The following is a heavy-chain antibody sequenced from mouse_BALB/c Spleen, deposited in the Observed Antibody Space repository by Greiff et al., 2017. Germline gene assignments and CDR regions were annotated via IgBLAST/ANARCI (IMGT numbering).Heavy chain of an antibody. CDR3: ARVITTVVDAMDY. D-gene: IGHD1-1*01. CDR1: GFSLTSYG. J-gene: IGHJ4*01. Sequence: VKLMESGPGLVAPSQSLSITCTVSGFSLTSYGVHWVRQPPGKGLEWLGVIWAGGSTNYNSALMSRLSISKDNSKSQVFLKMNSLQTDDTAMYYCARVITTVVDAMDYWGQGTSVTVSS. CDR2: IWAGGST. V-gene: IGHV2-9*02.